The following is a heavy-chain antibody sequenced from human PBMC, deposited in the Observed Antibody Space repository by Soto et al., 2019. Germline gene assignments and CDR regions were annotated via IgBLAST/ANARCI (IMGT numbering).Heavy chain of an antibody. D-gene: IGHD1-20*01. V-gene: IGHV1-8*01. CDR1: GYSFSDYD. Sequence: HVQLVQSGAEVKKPGASVKVSCKASGYSFSDYDINWVRQATGQGPEWMGWMNPNSGNTGYAQKFQGRVTMTRNTSINTAYMELRSLGSEDTAVYYCARDNRYNWNDEGWFDPWGQGTLVTVSS. J-gene: IGHJ5*02. CDR2: MNPNSGNT. CDR3: ARDNRYNWNDEGWFDP.